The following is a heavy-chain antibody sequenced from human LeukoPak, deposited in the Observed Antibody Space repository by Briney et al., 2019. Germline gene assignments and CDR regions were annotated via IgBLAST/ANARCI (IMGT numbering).Heavy chain of an antibody. J-gene: IGHJ4*02. Sequence: GGSLRLSCAVSGFTLSSYNMNWVRQAPGKGLEWVSYIRNSGNTIYYADSVKGRFTISRDPAKNSLYLQMNSLRAEDTAVYYCARKDSGRYIMPFEYWGQGTLVTVSS. CDR1: GFTLSSYN. CDR3: ARKDSGRYIMPFEY. V-gene: IGHV3-48*01. D-gene: IGHD3-10*01. CDR2: IRNSGNTI.